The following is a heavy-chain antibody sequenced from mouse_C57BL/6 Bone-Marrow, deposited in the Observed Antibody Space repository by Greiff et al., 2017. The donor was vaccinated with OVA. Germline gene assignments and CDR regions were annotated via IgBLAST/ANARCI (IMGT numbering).Heavy chain of an antibody. CDR2: IDPENGDT. V-gene: IGHV14-4*01. D-gene: IGHD2-4*01. J-gene: IGHJ2*01. CDR1: GFNIKDYY. CDR3: TKCHYYDYDEGFDY. Sequence: EVQLQQSGAELVRPGASVKLSCTASGFNIKDYYMHWVKQRPEQGLEWIGWIDPENGDTEYASKFQGKATITADTSSNTAYLQLSSLTSEDTAVYYCTKCHYYDYDEGFDYWGQGTTLTVSS.